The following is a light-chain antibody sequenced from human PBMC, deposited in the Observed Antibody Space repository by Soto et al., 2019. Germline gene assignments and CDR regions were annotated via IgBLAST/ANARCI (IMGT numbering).Light chain of an antibody. Sequence: DVVMTQSPLSLPVTLGQPASLSCRSSQTLVYSDGNIYLSWFQQRPGQSPRRLIYQVSSRDSGVPDRFSGSGSGTDFTLTISRVEAEDVGLYYCMQGTYWPGTFGQGTKVEIK. J-gene: IGKJ1*01. CDR2: QVS. CDR1: QTLVYSDGNIY. CDR3: MQGTYWPGT. V-gene: IGKV2-30*01.